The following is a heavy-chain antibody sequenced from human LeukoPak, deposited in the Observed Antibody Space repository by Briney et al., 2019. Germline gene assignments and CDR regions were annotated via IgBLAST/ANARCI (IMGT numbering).Heavy chain of an antibody. D-gene: IGHD6-13*01. Sequence: GGSLRLSCAASGFTFSSYEMNWVRQAPGKGLEWVSYISSSGSTIYYADSVKGRFTISRDNAKNSLYLQMNSLRAEDTAVYYCARAGSSWYNWFDPWWQGTLVTVSS. CDR2: ISSSGSTI. V-gene: IGHV3-48*03. CDR3: ARAGSSWYNWFDP. CDR1: GFTFSSYE. J-gene: IGHJ5*02.